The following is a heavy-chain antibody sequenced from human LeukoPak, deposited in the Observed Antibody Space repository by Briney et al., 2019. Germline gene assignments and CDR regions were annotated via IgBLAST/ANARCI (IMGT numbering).Heavy chain of an antibody. J-gene: IGHJ4*02. CDR3: ASEYGGSGWGDY. CDR2: SSSSYI. Sequence: PGGSLRLSCAASGFTFSSYSMNWVRQAPSSSSSYIYYADSVKGRFTISRDNAKNSLYLQMNSPRAEDTAVYYCASEYGGSGWGDYWGQGTLVTVSS. CDR1: GFTFSSYS. D-gene: IGHD6-19*01. V-gene: IGHV3-21*01.